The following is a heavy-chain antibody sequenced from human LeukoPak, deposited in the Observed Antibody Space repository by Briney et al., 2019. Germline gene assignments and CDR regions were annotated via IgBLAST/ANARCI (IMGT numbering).Heavy chain of an antibody. J-gene: IGHJ4*02. V-gene: IGHV4-59*01. CDR1: GGSISSYY. CDR3: ARDRGVGATGFDY. D-gene: IGHD1-26*01. CDR2: IYYSGST. Sequence: PSETLSLTCTVSGGSISSYYWSWIRQPPGKGLEWIGYIYYSGSTNYNPSLKSRVTISVDTSKNQFSLKLSSVTAADTAVYYCARDRGVGATGFDYWGQGTLVTVSS.